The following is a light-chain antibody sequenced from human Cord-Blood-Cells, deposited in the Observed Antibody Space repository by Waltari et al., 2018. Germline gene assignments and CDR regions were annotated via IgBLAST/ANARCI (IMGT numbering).Light chain of an antibody. J-gene: IGLJ1*01. V-gene: IGLV2-14*03. CDR3: SSYTSSSTGV. CDR2: DVS. Sequence: QSALTQPASVSGSPGQSLTLSPTGTSSDVGGINFYSRYQQHPGKPPKLMIYDVSNRTSGVSIRFAGSKSGNTASLTISGLQAEDEADYYCSSYTSSSTGVFGTGTKVTVL. CDR1: SSDVGGINF.